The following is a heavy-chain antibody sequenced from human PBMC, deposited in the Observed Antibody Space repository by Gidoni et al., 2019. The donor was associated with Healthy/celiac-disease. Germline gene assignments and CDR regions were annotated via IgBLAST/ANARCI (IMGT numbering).Heavy chain of an antibody. D-gene: IGHD2-15*01. CDR3: AREGYCSGGSCYHSVYYYGMDV. Sequence: EVQLVESGGGLVQPGGSLRLSCAASGFTFSSYWMHWVRQAPGKGLGWVSRINSDGSSTSYADSVKGRFTISRDNAKNTLYLQMNSLRAEDTAVYYCAREGYCSGGSCYHSVYYYGMDVWGQGTTVTVSS. CDR2: INSDGSST. V-gene: IGHV3-74*01. J-gene: IGHJ6*02. CDR1: GFTFSSYW.